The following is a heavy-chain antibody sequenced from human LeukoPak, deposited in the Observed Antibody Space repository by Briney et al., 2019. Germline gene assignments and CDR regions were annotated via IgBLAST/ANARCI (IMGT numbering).Heavy chain of an antibody. CDR1: GFTCRTYS. V-gene: IGHV3-21*06. CDR2: ISSSSSYI. D-gene: IGHD2-2*01. CDR3: ARDGVSVVPAEYLTFDY. Sequence: GGSLRLXCAASGFTCRTYSMNWVRRAPGKGLEWVSSISSSSSYIYYADSVKGRFTISRDNAKNSLYLQMNSLRAEDTAVYYCARDGVSVVPAEYLTFDYWGQGTLVTVSS. J-gene: IGHJ4*02.